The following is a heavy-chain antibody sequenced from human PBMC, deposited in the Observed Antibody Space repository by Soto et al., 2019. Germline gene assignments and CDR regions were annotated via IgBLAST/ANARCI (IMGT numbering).Heavy chain of an antibody. CDR1: GDSVSSNSAA. Sequence: QTLSLTCAISGDSVSSNSAAWNWIRQSPSRGLEWLGRTYYRSKWYNDYAVSVKSRITINPDTSKNQFSLQLNSVTPEDTAVYYCARGIAARRGYYYYYMDVWGKGTTVTVSS. CDR2: TYYRSKWYN. V-gene: IGHV6-1*01. J-gene: IGHJ6*03. CDR3: ARGIAARRGYYYYYMDV. D-gene: IGHD6-6*01.